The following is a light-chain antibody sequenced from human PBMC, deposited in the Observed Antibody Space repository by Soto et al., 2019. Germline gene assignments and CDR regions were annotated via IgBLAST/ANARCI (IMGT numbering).Light chain of an antibody. CDR1: QSISSY. J-gene: IGKJ1*01. CDR2: AAS. CDR3: QQSYSTPRT. Sequence: QNTSSLSASVGDRVTITCRASQSISSYLNWYQQKPGKAPKLLIYAASSLQSGVPSRFSGSGSGTDFTLTISSLQPEDFATYYCQQSYSTPRTFGQGTKVDIK. V-gene: IGKV1-39*01.